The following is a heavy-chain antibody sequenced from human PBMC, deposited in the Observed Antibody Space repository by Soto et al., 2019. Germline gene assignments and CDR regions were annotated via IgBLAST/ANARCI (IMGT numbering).Heavy chain of an antibody. CDR2: IYWDNDK. V-gene: IGHV2-5*02. J-gene: IGHJ6*02. D-gene: IGHD3-10*01. Sequence: QITLKESGPTLVKPTQTLTLTCTFSGLSLTTSGVGVSWIRQPPGKALEWLAVIYWDNDKRFSPSLKTRHTITRDTSKNQVILTMTNMDPVDTGTYYCSQGGSGSYYGMDVWGQGTTVTVSS. CDR3: SQGGSGSYYGMDV. CDR1: GLSLTTSGVG.